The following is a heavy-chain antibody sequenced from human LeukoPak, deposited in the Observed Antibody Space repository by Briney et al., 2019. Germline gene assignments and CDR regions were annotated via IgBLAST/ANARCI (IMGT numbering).Heavy chain of an antibody. V-gene: IGHV4-4*07. J-gene: IGHJ4*02. CDR3: AREHSSGRYIWY. CDR2: IYTSGST. D-gene: IGHD6-19*01. Sequence: SETLSLTCTVSGGSISSYYWSWIRQPAGKGLEWIWRIYTSGSTNYNPSLKIRVTMSVDTSKNQFSLKLSSVTDADTAVYYCAREHSSGRYIWYWGQGTLVTVSS. CDR1: GGSISSYY.